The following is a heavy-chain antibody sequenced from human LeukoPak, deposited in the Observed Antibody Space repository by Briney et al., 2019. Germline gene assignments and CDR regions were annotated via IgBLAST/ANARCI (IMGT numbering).Heavy chain of an antibody. Sequence: SETLSLTCAVYGGSFSGYYWSWIRQPPGKGLEWIGEINHGGSTNYNPSLKSRVTISLDTSKNQFSLKLSSVTAADTAVYYCARALGSGWSQREWGQGTLVTVSS. CDR2: INHGGST. J-gene: IGHJ4*02. V-gene: IGHV4-34*01. CDR3: ARALGSGWSQRE. CDR1: GGSFSGYY. D-gene: IGHD6-19*01.